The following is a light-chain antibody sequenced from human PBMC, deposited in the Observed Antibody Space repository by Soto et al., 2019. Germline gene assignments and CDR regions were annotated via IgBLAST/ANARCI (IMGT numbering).Light chain of an antibody. Sequence: EIVLTQSPGTLSLSPGERATLSRRASQSVSIKLAWYQQKPGQAPRLLIYDTSTRATGIPARFSGSGSGTEFTLTISSLQSEDFAVYYCQQYNKWPPITFGQGTRLEIK. CDR2: DTS. V-gene: IGKV3-15*01. CDR1: QSVSIK. J-gene: IGKJ5*01. CDR3: QQYNKWPPIT.